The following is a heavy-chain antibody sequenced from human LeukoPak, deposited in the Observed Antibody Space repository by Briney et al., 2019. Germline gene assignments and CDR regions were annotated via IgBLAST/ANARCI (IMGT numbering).Heavy chain of an antibody. V-gene: IGHV1-2*02. D-gene: IGHD2-15*01. Sequence: GASVKVSCKASGYTFTGYYMHWVRQAPGQGLEWMGWINPNSGGTNYAQKFQGRVTMTRDTSISTAYMELSRLRSDDTALYYCARGGQDIVVEDAFDIWGQGTMVTVSS. CDR1: GYTFTGYY. J-gene: IGHJ3*02. CDR3: ARGGQDIVVEDAFDI. CDR2: INPNSGGT.